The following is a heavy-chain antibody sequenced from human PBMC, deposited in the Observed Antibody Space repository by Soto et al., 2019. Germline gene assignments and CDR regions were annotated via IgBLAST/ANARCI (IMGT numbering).Heavy chain of an antibody. D-gene: IGHD3-22*01. CDR1: GGSISSSSYY. CDR2: IYYSGST. CDR3: ARLGRDYYGSSGYYYVLDY. V-gene: IGHV4-39*01. J-gene: IGHJ4*02. Sequence: SETLSLTCTVSGGSISSSSYYWGWIRQPPGRGLEWIGSIYYSGSTYYNPSLKSRVTISVDTSKNQFSLKLSSVTAADTAVYYCARLGRDYYGSSGYYYVLDYWGQGTLVTVSS.